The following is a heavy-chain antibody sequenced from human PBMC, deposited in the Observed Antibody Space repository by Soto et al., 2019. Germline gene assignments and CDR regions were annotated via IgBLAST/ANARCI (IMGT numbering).Heavy chain of an antibody. V-gene: IGHV4-59*08. CDR3: ATLRGLGVVSPYFDY. CDR2: IYYTGIT. Sequence: PSETLSLTCTVSGGSISSYYWTWIRQPPGKGLEWIAYIYYTGITNFNPSLKSRVTISMDTSKNQFSLKLRSVTAADTAVYFCATLRGLGVVSPYFDYWGQGLMVTVSS. D-gene: IGHD3-10*01. CDR1: GGSISSYY. J-gene: IGHJ4*02.